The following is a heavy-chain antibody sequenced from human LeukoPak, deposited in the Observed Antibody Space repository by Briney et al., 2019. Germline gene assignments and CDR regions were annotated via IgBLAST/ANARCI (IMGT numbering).Heavy chain of an antibody. J-gene: IGHJ4*02. D-gene: IGHD2-15*01. Sequence: ASVKVSCKASGYTFTGYYMHWVRQAPGQGLEWMGWINPNSGGTNYAQKFQGRVTMTRDTSISTAYMELSRLRSDDTAVYYCARGPGYCSGGSCYFYYFDYWGQGTLVTVSS. V-gene: IGHV1-2*02. CDR2: INPNSGGT. CDR3: ARGPGYCSGGSCYFYYFDY. CDR1: GYTFTGYY.